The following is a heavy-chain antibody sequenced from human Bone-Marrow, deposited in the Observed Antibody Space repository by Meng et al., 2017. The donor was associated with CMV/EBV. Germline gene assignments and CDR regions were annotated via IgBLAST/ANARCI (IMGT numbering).Heavy chain of an antibody. CDR3: ARGWESGIFDY. CDR2: IIPILGIA. D-gene: IGHD6-13*01. J-gene: IGHJ4*02. CDR1: GGTFSSYA. V-gene: IGHV1-69*10. Sequence: SVKVSCKASGGTFSSYAISWVRQAPGQGLEWMGGIIPILGIANYAQKSQGRVTITADKSTSTAYMELSSLRSEDTAVYYCARGWESGIFDYWGQGTLVSVSS.